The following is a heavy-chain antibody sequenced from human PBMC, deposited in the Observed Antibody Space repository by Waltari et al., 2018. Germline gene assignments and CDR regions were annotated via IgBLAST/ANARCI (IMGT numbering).Heavy chain of an antibody. CDR2: ISWDGGST. CDR3: AKSIAAAGRGIFDY. Sequence: EVQLVESGGVVVQPGGSLRLACAASGFPLDAYAMNWVLQAPGKGLEWVSLISWDGGSTYYADSVKGRFTISRDNSKNSLYLQMNSLRAEDTALYYCAKSIAAAGRGIFDYWGQGTLVTVSS. V-gene: IGHV3-43D*04. CDR1: GFPLDAYA. J-gene: IGHJ4*02. D-gene: IGHD6-13*01.